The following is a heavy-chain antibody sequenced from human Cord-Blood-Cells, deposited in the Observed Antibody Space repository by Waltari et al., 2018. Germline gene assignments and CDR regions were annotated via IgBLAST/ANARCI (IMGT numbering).Heavy chain of an antibody. J-gene: IGHJ2*01. V-gene: IGHV1-2*02. D-gene: IGHD4-17*01. Sequence: QVQLVQPGAEVKTPVASVKVSCTASGYTVTGHYMHWGRQAPGQGLEWMGWINPNSGGTNYAQKFQGRVTMTRDTSISTAYMELSRLRSDDTAVYYCARPTGFWYFDLWGRGTLVTVSS. CDR3: ARPTGFWYFDL. CDR1: GYTVTGHY. CDR2: INPNSGGT.